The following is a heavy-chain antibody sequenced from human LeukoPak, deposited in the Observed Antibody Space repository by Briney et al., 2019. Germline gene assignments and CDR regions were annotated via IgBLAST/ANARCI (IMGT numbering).Heavy chain of an antibody. CDR2: INPSDGST. J-gene: IGHJ6*04. CDR3: AELGITMIGGV. CDR1: GYTFTSYY. V-gene: IGHV1-46*01. D-gene: IGHD3-10*02. Sequence: ASVKVSCKASGYTFTSYYIHWVRQAPGQGLEWMGIINPSDGSTIYAQKFQGRVTMTRDMSTSTVYMELSSLRAEDTAVYYCAELGITMIGGVWGKGTTVTISS.